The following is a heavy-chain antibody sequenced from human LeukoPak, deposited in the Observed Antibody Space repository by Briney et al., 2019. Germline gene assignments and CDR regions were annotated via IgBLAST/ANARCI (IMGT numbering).Heavy chain of an antibody. CDR2: IYSGGST. D-gene: IGHD3-16*01. Sequence: GGSLRLSCAASGSTVSNNYMSWVRQVPGKGLEWVSVIYSGGSTFYADSVKGRFTISRDNSKNTLYLQMNSLRAEDTAVYYCARDSWDYVGGQGTLVTVSS. CDR1: GSTVSNNY. J-gene: IGHJ4*02. V-gene: IGHV3-53*01. CDR3: ARDSWDYV.